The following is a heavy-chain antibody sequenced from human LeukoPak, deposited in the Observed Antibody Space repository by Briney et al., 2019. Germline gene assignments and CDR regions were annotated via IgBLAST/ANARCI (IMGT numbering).Heavy chain of an antibody. CDR1: GGTFSSYA. J-gene: IGHJ4*02. V-gene: IGHV1-69*04. CDR3: ASPGPGVVVAPFDF. D-gene: IGHD2-21*01. Sequence: SVKVSCKASGGTFSSYAISWVRQAPGQGLEWMGRIIPILGIANYAQKFQGRVTITADKSTSKAYMELSSLRSDDTAVYYCASPGPGVVVAPFDFGGQGTLVTVSS. CDR2: IIPILGIA.